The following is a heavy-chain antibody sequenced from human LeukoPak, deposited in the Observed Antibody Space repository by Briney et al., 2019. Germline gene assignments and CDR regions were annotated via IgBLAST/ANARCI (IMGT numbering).Heavy chain of an antibody. Sequence: SETLSLTCAVYGGSFSGYYWSWIRQPPGKGLEWIGEINHSGSTNYNPSLKSRVTISVDTSKNQFSLKLSSVTAADTAVYYCAREGSTMITFGGVINWFDPWGQGTLVTVPS. CDR3: AREGSTMITFGGVINWFDP. J-gene: IGHJ5*02. CDR2: INHSGST. CDR1: GGSFSGYY. D-gene: IGHD3-16*01. V-gene: IGHV4-34*01.